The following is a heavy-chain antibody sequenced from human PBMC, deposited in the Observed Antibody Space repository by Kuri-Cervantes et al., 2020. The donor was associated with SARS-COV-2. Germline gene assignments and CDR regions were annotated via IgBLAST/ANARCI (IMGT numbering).Heavy chain of an antibody. CDR1: GYTLTELS. CDR3: AKDIPLTLTYYYDSSGYQY. V-gene: IGHV1-24*01. Sequence: ASVKVSCKVSGYTLTELSMHWVRQAPGKGLEWMGGFDPEDGETIYAQKFQGRVTMTEDTSTDTAYMELSSLRSEDTAVYYCAKDIPLTLTYYYDSSGYQYWGQGTQVTVSS. J-gene: IGHJ4*02. CDR2: FDPEDGET. D-gene: IGHD3-22*01.